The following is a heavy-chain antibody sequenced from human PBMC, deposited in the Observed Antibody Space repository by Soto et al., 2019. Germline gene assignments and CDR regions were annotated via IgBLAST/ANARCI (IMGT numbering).Heavy chain of an antibody. CDR1: GFTFSGYA. D-gene: IGHD1-1*01. Sequence: SLRLSCSASGFTFSGYAMHWVRQAPGKGLEYVSAISSNGGSTYYADSVKGRFTISRDNSKNTLYLQMSSLRAEDTAVYYCVKDPQGTFYYYYGMDVWGQGTTVTVSS. CDR3: VKDPQGTFYYYYGMDV. V-gene: IGHV3-64D*06. CDR2: ISSNGGST. J-gene: IGHJ6*02.